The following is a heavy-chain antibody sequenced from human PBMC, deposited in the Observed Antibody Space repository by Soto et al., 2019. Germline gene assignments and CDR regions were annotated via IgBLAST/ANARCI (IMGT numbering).Heavy chain of an antibody. CDR1: GGSINSGGYY. CDR3: ARERFGELDAFDF. Sequence: QVQLQESGPGLVKPSQTLSLTCTVSGGSINSGGYYWSWIRQHPGKGLEYIGYIYYRGSTYYNPSLKSRVTISADTSKNQFSLKVNFVTAADTAVYYCARERFGELDAFDFWGQGTMVTVSS. CDR2: IYYRGST. D-gene: IGHD3-10*01. J-gene: IGHJ3*01. V-gene: IGHV4-31*03.